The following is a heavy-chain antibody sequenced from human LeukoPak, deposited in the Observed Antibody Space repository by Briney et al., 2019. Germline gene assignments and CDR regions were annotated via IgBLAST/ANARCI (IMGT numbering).Heavy chain of an antibody. CDR2: INHSGST. J-gene: IGHJ4*02. CDR3: ARPSRYGSGSYYTL. D-gene: IGHD3-10*01. CDR1: DDSISSYY. V-gene: IGHV4-34*01. Sequence: SETLSLTCTVSDDSISSYYWSWIRQPPGKGLEWIGEINHSGSTNYNPSLKSRVTISVDTSKNQFSLKLSSVTAADTAVYYCARPSRYGSGSYYTLWGQGTLVTVSS.